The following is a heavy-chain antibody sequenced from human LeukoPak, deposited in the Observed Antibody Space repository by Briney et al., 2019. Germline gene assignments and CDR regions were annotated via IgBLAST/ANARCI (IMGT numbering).Heavy chain of an antibody. CDR1: GGSISSSNSY. D-gene: IGHD6-19*01. V-gene: IGHV4-39*01. J-gene: IGHJ4*02. Sequence: SETLSLTCSVSGGSISSSNSYWGWLRHPPGKGLEWIGSIYYSGSTYYKPSLKSRVTISVDTSKNQFSLSLSSVTAADTAVYYCARHPGYSSGLYWGQGTLVTVSS. CDR3: ARHPGYSSGLY. CDR2: IYYSGST.